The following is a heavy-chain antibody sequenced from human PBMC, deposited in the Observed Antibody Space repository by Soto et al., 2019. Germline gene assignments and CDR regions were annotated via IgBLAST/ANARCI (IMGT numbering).Heavy chain of an antibody. CDR2: IYYSGST. CDR1: GGSIGSGGYS. V-gene: IGHV4-61*08. D-gene: IGHD4-17*01. J-gene: IGHJ4*02. CDR3: ARAYGDYVFDY. Sequence: PSETLSLTCAVSGGSIGSGGYSWSWVRQPPGKGLEWIGYIYYSGSTNYNPSLKSRVTISVDTSKNQFSLKLSSVTAADTAVYYCARAYGDYVFDYWGQGTLVTVSS.